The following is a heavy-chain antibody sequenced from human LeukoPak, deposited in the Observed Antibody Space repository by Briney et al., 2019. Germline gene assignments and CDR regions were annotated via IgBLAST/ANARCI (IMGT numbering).Heavy chain of an antibody. CDR2: IKQDGSEK. V-gene: IGHV3-7*01. CDR3: ARGPTRANSSDY. J-gene: IGHJ4*02. D-gene: IGHD2/OR15-2a*01. Sequence: GGSLRLSCAASGFTFSSYWMSWVRQAPGKGLEWVANIKQDGSEKYYVDSVKGPFTISRGNAKNSLYLQMNSLRTEDTAMYYCARGPTRANSSDYWGQGTLVTVSS. CDR1: GFTFSSYW.